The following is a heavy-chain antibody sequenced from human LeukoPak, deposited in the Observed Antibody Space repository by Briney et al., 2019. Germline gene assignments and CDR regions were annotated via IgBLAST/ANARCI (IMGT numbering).Heavy chain of an antibody. D-gene: IGHD1-26*01. Sequence: ASVKVSCKASGYTFTSYAMHWVRQAPGQRLEWMGWINTGNGNTKYSQKFQGRVTITADESTSTAYMELSSLRSEDTAVYYCASDRGGGSYDSGAFDIWGQGTMVTVSS. CDR1: GYTFTSYA. CDR3: ASDRGGGSYDSGAFDI. J-gene: IGHJ3*02. V-gene: IGHV1-3*04. CDR2: INTGNGNT.